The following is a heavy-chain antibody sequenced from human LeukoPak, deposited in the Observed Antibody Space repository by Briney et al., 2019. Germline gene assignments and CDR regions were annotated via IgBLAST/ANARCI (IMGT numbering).Heavy chain of an antibody. Sequence: QTGGSLRLSCAASGFTFSSYAMSWVRQAPGKGLECISGFSGSGGSTYYADSVKGRFTISRDNSKNTLYLQMNSLRAEDTAVYYCAATSYYYDSSGSRQRYDYWGQGTLVTVSS. V-gene: IGHV3-23*01. CDR1: GFTFSSYA. CDR2: FSGSGGST. D-gene: IGHD3-22*01. J-gene: IGHJ4*02. CDR3: AATSYYYDSSGSRQRYDY.